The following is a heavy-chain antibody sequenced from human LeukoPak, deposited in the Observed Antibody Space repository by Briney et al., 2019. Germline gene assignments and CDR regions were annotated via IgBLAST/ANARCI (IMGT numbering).Heavy chain of an antibody. CDR2: IYYSGST. V-gene: IGHV4-59*01. CDR1: GGXISSYY. CDR3: AREGL. Sequence: SETLSLTCTVSGGXISSYYWSWIRQPPGKGLEWIGYIYYSGSTNYNPSLKSRVTISVDTSKNQSSLKLSSVTAADTAVYYCAREGLWGQGTMVTVSS. J-gene: IGHJ3*01.